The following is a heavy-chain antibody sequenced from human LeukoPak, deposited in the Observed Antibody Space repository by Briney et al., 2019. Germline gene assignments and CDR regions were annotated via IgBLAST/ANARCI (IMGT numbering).Heavy chain of an antibody. D-gene: IGHD3-10*01. Sequence: GGSLRPSCAASGFTFSSYGMSWVRQAPGKGLEWVSSVSGSGESTYYADSVKGRFTISRDNSKNMLYLQMNSLKAEDTAVYYCAKGGAVSSKSITMVRGTRRYSYYMDVWAKGTTVTISS. V-gene: IGHV3-23*01. J-gene: IGHJ6*03. CDR1: GFTFSSYG. CDR3: AKGGAVSSKSITMVRGTRRYSYYMDV. CDR2: VSGSGEST.